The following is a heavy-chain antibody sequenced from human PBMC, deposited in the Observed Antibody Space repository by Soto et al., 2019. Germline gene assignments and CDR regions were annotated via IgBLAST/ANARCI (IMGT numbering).Heavy chain of an antibody. CDR3: ARRMLSGLMFGSNFDY. V-gene: IGHV1-46*01. J-gene: IGHJ4*02. Sequence: ASVKVSCKASGYTFTSYYMHWVRQAPGQGLEWIGIINPSGGSTSYAQKFQGRVTMTRDTSTSTVYMELSSLRSEDTAVYYCARRMLSGLMFGSNFDYWGLGTLVTVSS. D-gene: IGHD3-10*02. CDR1: GYTFTSYY. CDR2: INPSGGST.